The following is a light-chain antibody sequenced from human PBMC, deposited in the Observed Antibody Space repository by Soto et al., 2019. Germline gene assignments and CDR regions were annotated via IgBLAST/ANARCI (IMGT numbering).Light chain of an antibody. Sequence: EIVLTQSPGTLSVSPGESATLSCRASQSVGRNYLAWYQQKPGQAPRLLIYDASSRATGIPDRFNGSGSGTDFTLTISRLEPEDFAVYYCQQYASSPRTFGGGTKGE. CDR3: QQYASSPRT. CDR1: QSVGRNY. J-gene: IGKJ4*01. CDR2: DAS. V-gene: IGKV3-20*01.